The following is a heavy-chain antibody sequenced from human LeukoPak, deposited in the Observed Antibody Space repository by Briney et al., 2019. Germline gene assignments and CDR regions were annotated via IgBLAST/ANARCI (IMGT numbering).Heavy chain of an antibody. V-gene: IGHV1-2*02. CDR1: GDSFGTYD. CDR3: ARSLWSGYYTPNLPFDY. Sequence: GASVKVSCEASGDSFGTYDINWVRQAPGQGLEWMGWINPNSGGTNYAQKFQGRVTMTRDTSISTAYMELSRLRSDDTAVYYCARSLWSGYYTPNLPFDYWGQGTLVTVSS. CDR2: INPNSGGT. D-gene: IGHD3-3*01. J-gene: IGHJ4*02.